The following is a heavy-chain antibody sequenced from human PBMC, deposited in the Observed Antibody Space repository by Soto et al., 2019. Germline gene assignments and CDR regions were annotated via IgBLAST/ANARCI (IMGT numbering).Heavy chain of an antibody. Sequence: QVQLVQSGAEVKKPGSSVKLSCKASGSTFSNSAISWVRQAPGQGLEWMGGIMPIFRTPDYAQKFQGRVTITADGSTSTAYMELSSLRSEDTAVYYCARDKDRQQLGGNYYYILDVWGQGTTVTVSS. CDR2: IMPIFRTP. CDR3: ARDKDRQQLGGNYYYILDV. V-gene: IGHV1-69*12. J-gene: IGHJ6*02. D-gene: IGHD1-1*01. CDR1: GSTFSNSA.